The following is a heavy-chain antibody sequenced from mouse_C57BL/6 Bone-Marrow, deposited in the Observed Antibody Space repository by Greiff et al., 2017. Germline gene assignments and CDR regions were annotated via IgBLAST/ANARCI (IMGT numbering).Heavy chain of an antibody. CDR3: ARRGGAEAMDY. CDR1: GYTFTSYG. Sequence: QVQLQQSGAELARPGASVKLSCKASGYTFTSYGISWVKQRTGQGLEWIGEIYPRRGNTYYNEKFKGKATLTAAKSSSTAYMELRSLTSEDSAVYFCARRGGAEAMDYWGQGTSVTVSS. J-gene: IGHJ4*01. V-gene: IGHV1-81*01. D-gene: IGHD1-1*02. CDR2: IYPRRGNT.